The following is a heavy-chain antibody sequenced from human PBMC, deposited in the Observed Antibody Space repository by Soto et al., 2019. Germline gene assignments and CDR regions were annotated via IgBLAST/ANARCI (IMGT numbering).Heavy chain of an antibody. CDR2: ISGSGIST. Sequence: PVGSLRLSCAASGFTFSSYAMTWVRQAPGKGLEWVSSISGSGISTYYADSVKGRFTISRDNSKNTLYLQMNSLRAEDAAVYYCAKSAGSNAYYPNDYWGQGTLVTVSP. CDR3: AKSAGSNAYYPNDY. CDR1: GFTFSSYA. J-gene: IGHJ4*02. V-gene: IGHV3-23*01. D-gene: IGHD3-16*01.